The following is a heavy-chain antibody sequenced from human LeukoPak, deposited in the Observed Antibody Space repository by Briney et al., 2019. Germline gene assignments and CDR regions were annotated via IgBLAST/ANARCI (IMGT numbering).Heavy chain of an antibody. Sequence: SETLSLTCTVSGGSISSSSYYWGWIRQPPGKGLEWIGTIYYSGSTHYNPSLESRVTISVDTSKNQFSLKLSSVTAADTAVDYWASGPRSVVVNTTSFDYWGQGTLVTVSS. CDR2: IYYSGST. J-gene: IGHJ4*02. CDR1: GGSISSSSYY. V-gene: IGHV4-39*07. CDR3: ASGPRSVVVNTTSFDY. D-gene: IGHD3-22*01.